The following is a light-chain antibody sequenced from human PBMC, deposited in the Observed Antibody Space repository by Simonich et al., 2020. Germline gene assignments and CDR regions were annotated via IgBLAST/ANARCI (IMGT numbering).Light chain of an antibody. V-gene: IGLV3-21*03. J-gene: IGLJ2*01. CDR1: NIGSKS. Sequence: SYVLTQPPSVSVAPGKTARITCGGNNIGSKSVHWYQQKPGQAPVLVVYDDSDRPSGIPERCSGSNSGNTSTLTISRVEAGDEADYYCQVLDSSSDHVVFGGGTKLTVL. CDR2: DDS. CDR3: QVLDSSSDHVV.